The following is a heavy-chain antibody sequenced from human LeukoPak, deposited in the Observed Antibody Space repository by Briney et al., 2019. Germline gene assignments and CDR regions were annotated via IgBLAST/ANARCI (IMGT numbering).Heavy chain of an antibody. V-gene: IGHV5-51*01. CDR3: ARHWAADAFDI. J-gene: IGHJ3*02. D-gene: IGHD3-16*01. CDR2: IFPGDSDT. Sequence: GASLKISCKGSGYTFTSYWIGWVRQMPGKGLEWMGIIFPGDSDTRYSPSFRGQVTISADKSISTAYLQWSSLKASDTAIYYCARHWAADAFDIWGQGTMVTVSS. CDR1: GYTFTSYW.